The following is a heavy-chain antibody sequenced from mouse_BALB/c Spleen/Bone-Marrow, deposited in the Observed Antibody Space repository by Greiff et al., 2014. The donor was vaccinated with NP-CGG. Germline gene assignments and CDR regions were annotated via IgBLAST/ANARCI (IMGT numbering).Heavy chain of an antibody. V-gene: IGHV1-69*02. D-gene: IGHD1-1*01. J-gene: IGHJ2*01. Sequence: QVQLQQSGAELAKPGASVKLSCKASGYTFTSYWMHWVKQRPGQGLEWIGEIDPSDSYTNYNQKFKGKATLTVDKSSSTAYMQLSSLTSEDSAVYYCARREYYGSSYLYFDYWGQGTTLTVSS. CDR1: GYTFTSYW. CDR2: IDPSDSYT. CDR3: ARREYYGSSYLYFDY.